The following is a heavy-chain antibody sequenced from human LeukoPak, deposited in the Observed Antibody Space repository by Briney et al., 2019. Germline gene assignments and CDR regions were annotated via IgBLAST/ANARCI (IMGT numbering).Heavy chain of an antibody. CDR1: GGSFSGYY. J-gene: IGHJ6*04. Sequence: SETLSLTCAVYGGSFSGYYWSWIRQPPGKGLEWIGEINHSGSTSYNPSLKSRVTISVDTSKNQFSLKLSSVTAADTAVYYCAGLRLTGYYLSYYYGMDVWGKGTTVTVSS. D-gene: IGHD3-9*01. V-gene: IGHV4-34*01. CDR3: AGLRLTGYYLSYYYGMDV. CDR2: INHSGST.